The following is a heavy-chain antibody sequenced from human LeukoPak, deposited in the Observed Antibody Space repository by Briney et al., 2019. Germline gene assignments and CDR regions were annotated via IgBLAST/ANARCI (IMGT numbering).Heavy chain of an antibody. CDR1: GFSIGSGYH. Sequence: PSETLSLTCAVSGFSIGSGYHWGWIRQPPGKGLEWIGNIYHSGSTYYNPSLMSRVTISIDTSNNQFSLKLSSVTAADTAVYYCATTSGSYSHFHHWGQGTVVTVSS. J-gene: IGHJ1*01. D-gene: IGHD1-26*01. V-gene: IGHV4-38-2*01. CDR3: ATTSGSYSHFHH. CDR2: IYHSGST.